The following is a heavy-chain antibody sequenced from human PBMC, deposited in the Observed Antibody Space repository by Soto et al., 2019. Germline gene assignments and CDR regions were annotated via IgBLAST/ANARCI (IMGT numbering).Heavy chain of an antibody. J-gene: IGHJ4*02. CDR3: ARGEVVALGY. CDR1: GGSISSGGYS. V-gene: IGHV4-30-2*01. Sequence: TLSLTCAVSGGSISSGGYSWSWIRQPPGKGLEWIGYIYHSGSTYYNPSLKSRVTILVDRSKNQFSLKLSSVTAADTAVYYCARGEVVALGYWGQGTLVTVSS. CDR2: IYHSGST. D-gene: IGHD2-15*01.